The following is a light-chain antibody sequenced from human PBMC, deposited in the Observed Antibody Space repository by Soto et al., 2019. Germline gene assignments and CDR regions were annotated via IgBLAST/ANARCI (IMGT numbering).Light chain of an antibody. J-gene: IGKJ1*01. CDR3: QQYGSTSWT. CDR2: GAS. CDR1: QSVSSSY. Sequence: EIVLTQSPGTLSLSPGERATLSCRASQSVSSSYLAWYQQKPGQAPILLIDGASSRATGIPDRFSGSGSETDFTLTISSLETEDFAVYYWQQYGSTSWTFGQGTKVEIK. V-gene: IGKV3-20*01.